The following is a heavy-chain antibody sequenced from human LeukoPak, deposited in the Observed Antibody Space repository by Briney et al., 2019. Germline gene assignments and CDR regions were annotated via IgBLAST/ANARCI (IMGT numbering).Heavy chain of an antibody. Sequence: GGSLRLSCAASGFTFTNAWMNWVRQAPGKGLEWVGRIKSKADGETIDYAAPVEGRFTFSRDDSRNMLYLQMNSLKSEDTAVYYCSTLTSRGLSDSWGQGTLVTVSS. CDR2: IKSKADGETI. D-gene: IGHD3-16*02. V-gene: IGHV3-15*07. J-gene: IGHJ5*01. CDR1: GFTFTNAW. CDR3: STLTSRGLSDS.